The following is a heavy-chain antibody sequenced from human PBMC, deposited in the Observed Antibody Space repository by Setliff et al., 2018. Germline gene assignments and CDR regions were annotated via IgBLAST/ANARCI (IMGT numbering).Heavy chain of an antibody. V-gene: IGHV3-23*01. CDR1: VSVFSRFD. J-gene: IGHJ4*02. D-gene: IGHD1-1*01. CDR3: ARTTGYRLEGDFDY. CDR2: FTHSGVT. Sequence: PGGSLRLSCAASVSVFSRFDMSWVRQAPGKGLEWVSVFTHSGVTYYTPSAKGRFAISRDESKNTLYLQMNSLRPEDTAIYYCARTTGYRLEGDFDYWGQGTLVTVSS.